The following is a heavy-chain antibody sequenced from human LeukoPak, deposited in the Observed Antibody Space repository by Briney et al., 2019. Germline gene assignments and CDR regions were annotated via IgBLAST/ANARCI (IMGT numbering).Heavy chain of an antibody. D-gene: IGHD3-16*01. CDR3: ARDRVGGTGMIDY. Sequence: PGGSLRLSCAASGFTFSGYEMNWVRQAPGKGLEWVSYISSSGSSISYADSVKGRFTISRDNAKNSLYLQVNSLRAEDTAVYYCARDRVGGTGMIDYWGQGTLVTVSS. J-gene: IGHJ4*02. CDR1: GFTFSGYE. CDR2: ISSSGSSI. V-gene: IGHV3-48*03.